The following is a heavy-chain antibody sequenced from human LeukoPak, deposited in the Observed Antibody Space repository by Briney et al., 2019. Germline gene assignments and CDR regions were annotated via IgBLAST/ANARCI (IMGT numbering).Heavy chain of an antibody. CDR1: GYTFTGYY. CDR3: ARGEEMAEIVGATLRE. J-gene: IGHJ4*02. Sequence: ASVKVSCKASGYTFTGYYMHWVRQAPGQGLEWMGIINPSGGSTSYAQKFQGRVTTTRDTSTSTVYMELSSLRSEDTAVYYCARGEEMAEIVGATLREWGQGTLVTVSS. V-gene: IGHV1-46*01. CDR2: INPSGGST. D-gene: IGHD1-26*01.